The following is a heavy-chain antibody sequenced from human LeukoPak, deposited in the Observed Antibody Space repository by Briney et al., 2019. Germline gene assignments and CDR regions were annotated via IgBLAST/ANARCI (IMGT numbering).Heavy chain of an antibody. D-gene: IGHD2-2*01. J-gene: IGHJ4*02. CDR2: ISSSSSYI. V-gene: IGHV3-21*01. CDR1: GFTFSSYS. Sequence: GGSLRLSCAASGFTFSSYSMIWVRQAPGKGLEWVSSISSSSSYIYYADSVKGRFTISRDNAKNSLYLQMNSLRAEDTAVYYCARDPYLGYCSSTSCTFYWGQGTLVTVSS. CDR3: ARDPYLGYCSSTSCTFY.